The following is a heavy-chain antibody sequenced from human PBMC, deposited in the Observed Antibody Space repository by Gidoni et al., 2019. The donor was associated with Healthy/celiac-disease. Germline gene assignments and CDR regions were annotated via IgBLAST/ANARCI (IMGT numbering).Heavy chain of an antibody. V-gene: IGHV3-23*01. CDR1: GFTFSSYA. D-gene: IGHD3-22*01. J-gene: IGHJ4*02. CDR2: ISGSGGST. Sequence: EVQLLESGGGLVQLGGSLRLSCAASGFTFSSYAMSWARQAPGKGLEWVSAISGSGGSTYYADSVKGRFTISRDNSKNTLYLQMNSLRAEDTAVYYCAKPMIVVVISHFDYWGQGTLVTVSS. CDR3: AKPMIVVVISHFDY.